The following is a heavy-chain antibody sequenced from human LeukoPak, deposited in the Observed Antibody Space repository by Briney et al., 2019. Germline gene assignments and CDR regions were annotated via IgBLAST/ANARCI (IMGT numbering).Heavy chain of an antibody. Sequence: PGRSLRLSCAASGFTFDDYAMHWVRQAPGKGLEGVSGISWNSGSIGYADSVKGRFTISRDNAKNSLYLQMNSLRAEDTALYYCATLAPLFDYWGQGTLVTVSS. V-gene: IGHV3-9*01. J-gene: IGHJ4*02. CDR2: ISWNSGSI. CDR3: ATLAPLFDY. CDR1: GFTFDDYA.